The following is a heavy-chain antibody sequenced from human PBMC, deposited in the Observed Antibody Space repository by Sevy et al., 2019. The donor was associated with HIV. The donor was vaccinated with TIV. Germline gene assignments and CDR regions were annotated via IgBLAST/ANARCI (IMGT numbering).Heavy chain of an antibody. CDR2: ISSSSSYI. Sequence: GGSLRLSCAASGFTFSSYSMNWVRQAPGKGLEWVSSISSSSSYIYYAGSVKGRFTISRDNAKNSLYLQMNSLRAEDTDVYYCARAVRYSSSCSWFDPWGQGTLVTVSS. CDR3: ARAVRYSSSCSWFDP. V-gene: IGHV3-21*01. J-gene: IGHJ5*02. D-gene: IGHD6-13*01. CDR1: GFTFSSYS.